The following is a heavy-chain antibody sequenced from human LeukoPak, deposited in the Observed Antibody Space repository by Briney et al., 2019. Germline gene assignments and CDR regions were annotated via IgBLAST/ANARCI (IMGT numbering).Heavy chain of an antibody. CDR1: GYGFTTCW. CDR2: INPGNSDT. Sequence: GESLKISCKGSGYGFTTCWIGWVRQMPGKDLEWMGVINPGNSDTRYSPSFQGQVTISADKSITTAYLQWSSLKASDTAMYYCARLRWAAGDGYYFDYWGQGTPVTVSS. D-gene: IGHD6-13*01. CDR3: ARLRWAAGDGYYFDY. J-gene: IGHJ4*02. V-gene: IGHV5-51*01.